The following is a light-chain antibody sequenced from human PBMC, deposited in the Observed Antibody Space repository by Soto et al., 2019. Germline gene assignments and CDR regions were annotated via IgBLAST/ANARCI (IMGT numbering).Light chain of an antibody. CDR3: SSYTSSSTLGRV. CDR2: DVS. Sequence: QSVLTQPASVSGSPGQSITISCTGTSSDVGGYNYVSWYQQHPGKAPKLMIYDVSNRPSGVSNRFSGSKSGNTASLTISGLQAEDEADYDCSSYTSSSTLGRVFGGGTQLTVL. CDR1: SSDVGGYNY. J-gene: IGLJ2*01. V-gene: IGLV2-14*01.